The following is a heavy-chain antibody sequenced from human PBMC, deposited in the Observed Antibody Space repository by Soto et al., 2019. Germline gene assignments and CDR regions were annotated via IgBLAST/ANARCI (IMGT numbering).Heavy chain of an antibody. Sequence: SETLSLTCIVSGGTLSGYYWTWVRQPAGKGLEWIGRICSSGNTKYNPSLQSRVTMSLDTSNNQFSLRLTSVTAADTAVYYCARGQRFSDWFDPWGQGTLVTVSS. CDR3: ARGQRFSDWFDP. V-gene: IGHV4-4*07. J-gene: IGHJ5*02. CDR2: ICSSGNT. CDR1: GGTLSGYY. D-gene: IGHD3-3*01.